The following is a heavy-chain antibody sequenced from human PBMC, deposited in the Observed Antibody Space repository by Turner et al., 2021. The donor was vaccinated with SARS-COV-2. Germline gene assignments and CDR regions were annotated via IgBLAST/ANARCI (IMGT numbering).Heavy chain of an antibody. J-gene: IGHJ6*02. V-gene: IGHV3-21*01. CDR2: ISSSSSYI. Sequence: EVQLVEAGGGLVSPGGSLRLSCAASGFTFSSYSMNWVRQAPGKGLEWVSSISSSSSYIYYADSVKGRFTISRDNAKNPLYLQMNSLRAEDTAVYYCARDHRPVVVPAAKRAGSYYYGMDVWGQGTTVTVSS. D-gene: IGHD2-2*01. CDR1: GFTFSSYS. CDR3: ARDHRPVVVPAAKRAGSYYYGMDV.